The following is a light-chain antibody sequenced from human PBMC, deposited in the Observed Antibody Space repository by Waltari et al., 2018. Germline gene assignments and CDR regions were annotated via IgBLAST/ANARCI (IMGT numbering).Light chain of an antibody. J-gene: IGLJ1*01. CDR3: QSYDSNLSGYV. CDR2: GNR. Sequence: QSVLTQPPSVSGAPGQTVTISCTGSSSNIGAGYDVHWYQQLPGAAPKLLIHGNRNRPSGVPDRFFGFNSDTSASLAITGLQAEGEADYYCQSYDSNLSGYVFGTGTKVSVL. CDR1: SSNIGAGYD. V-gene: IGLV1-40*01.